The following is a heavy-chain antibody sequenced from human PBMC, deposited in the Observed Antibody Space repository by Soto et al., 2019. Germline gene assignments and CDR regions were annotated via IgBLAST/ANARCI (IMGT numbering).Heavy chain of an antibody. J-gene: IGHJ6*02. Sequence: GASVKVSCKASGYTFTSYGISWVRQAPGQGLEWMGWISAYNGNTNYAQKLQGRVTMTTDTSTSTAYMELRSLRSDDTAVYYCARSGHSLDYYYGMDVWGQGTTVTVSS. V-gene: IGHV1-18*01. CDR1: GYTFTSYG. D-gene: IGHD3-16*02. CDR2: ISAYNGNT. CDR3: ARSGHSLDYYYGMDV.